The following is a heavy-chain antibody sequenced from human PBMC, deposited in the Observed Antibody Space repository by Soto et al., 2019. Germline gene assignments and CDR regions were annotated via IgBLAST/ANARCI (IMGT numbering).Heavy chain of an antibody. J-gene: IGHJ4*02. CDR3: ARASGKKLWGGPFDY. Sequence: LRLSCAASGITFSSYAMHWVRQAPGKGLEWVAVISYDGSNKYYADSVKGRFTISRDNSKNTLYLQMNSLRAEDTAVYYGARASGKKLWGGPFDYWGQGTLVTVSS. CDR1: GITFSSYA. D-gene: IGHD3-10*01. V-gene: IGHV3-30-3*01. CDR2: ISYDGSNK.